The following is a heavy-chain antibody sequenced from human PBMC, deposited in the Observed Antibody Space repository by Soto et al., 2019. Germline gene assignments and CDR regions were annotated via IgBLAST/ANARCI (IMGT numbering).Heavy chain of an antibody. CDR1: GYTFTSYY. CDR3: ARLGYSGYDYGY. J-gene: IGHJ4*02. Sequence: ASVKVSCKASGYTFTSYYMHWVRQAPGQGLEWMGIINPSGGSTSYAQKFQGRVTMTRDTSTSTVYMEPSSLRSEDTAVYYCARLGYSGYDYGYWGQGTLVTVSS. D-gene: IGHD5-12*01. CDR2: INPSGGST. V-gene: IGHV1-46*01.